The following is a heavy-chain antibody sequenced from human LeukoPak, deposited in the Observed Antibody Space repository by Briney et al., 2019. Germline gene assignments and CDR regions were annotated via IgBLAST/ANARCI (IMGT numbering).Heavy chain of an antibody. V-gene: IGHV1-2*02. CDR1: GYTFIGYY. Sequence: ASVKVSCKASGYTFIGYYMHWVRQAPGQGLEWRGWINPSSGGTNYAQKFQGRVTMTRDTSISTAYMELSRLISDDTAVYYCARDYDSSGYQPPDCWGQGTLVTVSS. CDR2: INPSSGGT. CDR3: ARDYDSSGYQPPDC. J-gene: IGHJ4*02. D-gene: IGHD3-22*01.